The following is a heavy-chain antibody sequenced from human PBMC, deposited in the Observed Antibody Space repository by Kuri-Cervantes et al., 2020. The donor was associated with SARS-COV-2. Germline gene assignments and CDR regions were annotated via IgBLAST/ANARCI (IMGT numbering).Heavy chain of an antibody. CDR2: IYYSGST. Sequence: SETLSLTCTVSGGSISSYYWSWIRQPPGKGLEGIGNIYYSGSTNYNPSLKSRVTISVDTSKNQFSLKLSSVTAAETAVYYCAKVVGRLGELSLPWFYPWGQGTLVTVSS. CDR1: GGSISSYY. D-gene: IGHD3-16*02. V-gene: IGHV4-59*01. J-gene: IGHJ5*02. CDR3: AKVVGRLGELSLPWFYP.